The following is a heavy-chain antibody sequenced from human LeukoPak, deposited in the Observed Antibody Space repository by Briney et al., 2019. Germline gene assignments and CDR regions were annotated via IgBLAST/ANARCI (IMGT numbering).Heavy chain of an antibody. V-gene: IGHV4-59*01. CDR1: GGSISSYY. CDR2: IYYSGST. Sequence: PSETLSLTCTVSGGSISSYYWSWIRQPPGKGLEWIGYIYYSGSTNYNPPLKSRVTISVDTSKNQFSLKLSSVTAADTAVYYCARASYDILTGYPTLFDYWGQGTLVTVSS. D-gene: IGHD3-9*01. J-gene: IGHJ4*02. CDR3: ARASYDILTGYPTLFDY.